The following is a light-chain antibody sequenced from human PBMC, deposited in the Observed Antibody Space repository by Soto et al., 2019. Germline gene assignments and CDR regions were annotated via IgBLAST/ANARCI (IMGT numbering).Light chain of an antibody. CDR3: QQYNNWPPWT. CDR2: AAS. V-gene: IGKV3-15*01. Sequence: EVVMTQSPATLSVSPGERATLSCRASQSVRTNLAWYQQKPGQAPRLLMYAASTRATGIPARFSGSGSGTEFTLTISSLQSEDFAVYYCQQYNNWPPWTFGQGTKVEIK. CDR1: QSVRTN. J-gene: IGKJ1*01.